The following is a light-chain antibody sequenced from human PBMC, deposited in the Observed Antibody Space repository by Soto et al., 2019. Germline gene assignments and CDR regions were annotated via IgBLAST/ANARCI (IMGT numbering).Light chain of an antibody. Sequence: QSVLTQPASVSGSPGQSITISCTGTSSDVDGYNYVSWYQQHPGKAPKLVIYDVSNRPSGVSSRFSGSKSGNTASLTISGLQAEDEADYYCSSYTSSSTYVFGTGTKVTVL. CDR1: SSDVDGYNY. CDR2: DVS. CDR3: SSYTSSSTYV. J-gene: IGLJ1*01. V-gene: IGLV2-14*01.